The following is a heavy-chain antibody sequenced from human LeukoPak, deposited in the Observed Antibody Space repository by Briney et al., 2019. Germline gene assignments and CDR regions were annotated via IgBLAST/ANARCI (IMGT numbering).Heavy chain of an antibody. J-gene: IGHJ4*02. CDR1: GGTFSSYA. CDR3: AREVVDWNDVPCFDY. CDR2: IIPILGIA. D-gene: IGHD1-1*01. V-gene: IGHV1-69*04. Sequence: ASVKVSRKASGGTFSSYAISWVRQAPGQGLEWMGRIIPILGIANYAQKFQGRVTITADKSTSTAYMELSSLRSEGTAVYYCAREVVDWNDVPCFDYWGQGTLVTVSS.